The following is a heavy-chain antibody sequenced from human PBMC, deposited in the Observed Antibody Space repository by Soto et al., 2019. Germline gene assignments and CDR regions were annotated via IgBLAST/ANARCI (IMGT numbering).Heavy chain of an antibody. J-gene: IGHJ4*02. CDR3: TRDPGAYSSTWSFYFDS. V-gene: IGHV3-74*01. CDR1: GFTFSSYA. Sequence: EVQLLESGGGSVQPGGSLKLSCAASGFTFSSYAMTWVRQAPGKGLEWVSRINTDGSSTTYADSVKGRFTISRDNAKNTLYLQMDSLRAEDTGVYYCTRDPGAYSSTWSFYFDSWGQGTLVTVSS. CDR2: INTDGSST. D-gene: IGHD6-13*01.